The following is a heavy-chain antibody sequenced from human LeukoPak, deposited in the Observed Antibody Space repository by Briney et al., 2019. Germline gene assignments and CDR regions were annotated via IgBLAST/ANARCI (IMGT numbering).Heavy chain of an antibody. CDR1: GFTFSSYA. V-gene: IGHV3-30-3*01. Sequence: GGSLRLSCAASGFTFSSYAMHWVRQAPGKGLEWVAVISYDGSNKYYADSVKGRFTISRDNSKNTLYLQMNSLRAEDTAVYYCAREFLGYYDILTGYYDAFDIWGQGTMVTVSS. CDR3: AREFLGYYDILTGYYDAFDI. CDR2: ISYDGSNK. D-gene: IGHD3-9*01. J-gene: IGHJ3*02.